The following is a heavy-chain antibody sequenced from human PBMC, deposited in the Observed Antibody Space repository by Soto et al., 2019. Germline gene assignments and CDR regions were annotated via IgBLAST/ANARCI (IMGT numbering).Heavy chain of an antibody. CDR2: ISGSGGST. V-gene: IGHV3-23*01. J-gene: IGHJ3*02. CDR3: AKDKSLWFGELGGAFDI. D-gene: IGHD3-10*01. Sequence: EVQLLESGGGLVQPGGSLRLSCAASGFTFSSYAMSWVRQAPGKGLEWVSAISGSGGSTYYADSVKGRFTISRDNSKNTLYLQMNSLRAEDTAVYYCAKDKSLWFGELGGAFDIWGQGTMVTVSS. CDR1: GFTFSSYA.